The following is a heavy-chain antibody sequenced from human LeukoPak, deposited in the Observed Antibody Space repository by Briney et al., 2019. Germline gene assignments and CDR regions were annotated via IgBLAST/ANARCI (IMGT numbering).Heavy chain of an antibody. Sequence: GGSLRLSCAASGLTFSNYAMSWVRQAPGKGLEWVSSINARGSKIYYTDSVKGRFTISRDNSKSTLYLQMNNLRADDTAVYYCAKPPYNDFWRGHKGPNWFGPWGQGTLVTVSS. CDR2: INARGSKI. J-gene: IGHJ5*02. D-gene: IGHD3-3*01. V-gene: IGHV3-23*01. CDR1: GLTFSNYA. CDR3: AKPPYNDFWRGHKGPNWFGP.